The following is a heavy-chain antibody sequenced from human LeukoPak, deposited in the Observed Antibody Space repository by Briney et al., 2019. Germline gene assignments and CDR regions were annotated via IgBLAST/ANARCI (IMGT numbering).Heavy chain of an antibody. D-gene: IGHD4-17*01. CDR1: GFTLRNYA. Sequence: PGGSLRLSCAASGFTLRNYAMSWVRQAPGKGLEWVSSIGAGDKYTYYGDSVKGRFTISRDNSKNTLYLQMNSLRAGDTAVYYCAKAVTYYFDYWGQGTLVTVSS. V-gene: IGHV3-23*01. J-gene: IGHJ4*02. CDR2: IGAGDKYT. CDR3: AKAVTYYFDY.